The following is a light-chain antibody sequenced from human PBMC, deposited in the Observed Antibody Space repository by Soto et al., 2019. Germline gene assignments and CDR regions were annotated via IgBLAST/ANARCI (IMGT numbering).Light chain of an antibody. V-gene: IGKV3-15*01. CDR1: QSVSSF. J-gene: IGKJ1*01. CDR3: QQYSNWPSWT. CDR2: GAS. Sequence: EKVMTQSPATLSMSPGERATLSCRASQSVSSFLAWYQQKPGQAPRLLIYGASTRATGIPARFSGSGSGTEFTLTISSLPSEDFAFYYCQQYSNWPSWTFGQGTKVEVK.